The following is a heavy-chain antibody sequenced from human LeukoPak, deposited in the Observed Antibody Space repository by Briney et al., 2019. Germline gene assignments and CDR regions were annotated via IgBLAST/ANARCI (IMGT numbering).Heavy chain of an antibody. Sequence: SVRVSCEASGGTFSSYAISWVRQAPGQGLEWMGGIIPIFGTANYAQKFQGRVTITADKSTSTAYMELSSLRSEDTAVYYCARSHYYGSGSHDAFDIWGQGTMVTVSS. CDR1: GGTFSSYA. D-gene: IGHD3-10*01. CDR3: ARSHYYGSGSHDAFDI. V-gene: IGHV1-69*06. J-gene: IGHJ3*02. CDR2: IIPIFGTA.